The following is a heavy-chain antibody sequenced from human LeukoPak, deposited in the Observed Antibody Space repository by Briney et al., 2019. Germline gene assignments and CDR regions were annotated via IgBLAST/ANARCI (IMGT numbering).Heavy chain of an antibody. Sequence: ASVRVSCKASGYTFTGYYMHWVRQAPGQGLEWVGWINPNSGGTNYAQKFQGRVTMTRDTSISTAYMELSRLRSDDTAVYYCANRLGYCSGGSCPQGDYWGQGTLVTVSS. CDR2: INPNSGGT. V-gene: IGHV1-2*02. CDR3: ANRLGYCSGGSCPQGDY. CDR1: GYTFTGYY. J-gene: IGHJ4*02. D-gene: IGHD2-15*01.